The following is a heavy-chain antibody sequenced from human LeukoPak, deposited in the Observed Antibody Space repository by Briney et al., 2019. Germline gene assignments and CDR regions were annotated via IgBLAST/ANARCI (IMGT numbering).Heavy chain of an antibody. D-gene: IGHD1-26*01. Sequence: TPSETLSLTCTVSGGSISSYYWSWIRQPPGKGLEWIGYIYYSGSTSYNPSLKSRVTISVDTSKNQISLKLSSVTAADTAVYYCARSGVVGAITFDYWGQGTLVTVSS. CDR2: IYYSGST. CDR3: ARSGVVGAITFDY. CDR1: GGSISSYY. V-gene: IGHV4-59*01. J-gene: IGHJ4*02.